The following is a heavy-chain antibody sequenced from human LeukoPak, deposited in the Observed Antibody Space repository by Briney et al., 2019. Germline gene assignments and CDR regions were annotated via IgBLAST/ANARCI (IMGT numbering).Heavy chain of an antibody. Sequence: PSETLSLTCTVSGGSLSSYYWSWIRQPAGKGLEWIGRIYTSGSTNYNPSLKSRVPMSVDTSKNQFSLKLSSVTAADTAVYYCARGSYCSSTSCYYYYYYMDVWGKGTTVTVSS. CDR2: IYTSGST. J-gene: IGHJ6*03. CDR1: GGSLSSYY. V-gene: IGHV4-4*07. D-gene: IGHD2-2*01. CDR3: ARGSYCSSTSCYYYYYYMDV.